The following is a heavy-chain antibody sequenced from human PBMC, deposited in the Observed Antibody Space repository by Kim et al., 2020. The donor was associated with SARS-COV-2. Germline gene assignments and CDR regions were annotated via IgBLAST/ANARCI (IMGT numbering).Heavy chain of an antibody. CDR1: GFTFSSYA. J-gene: IGHJ4*02. Sequence: GGSLRLSCAASGFTFSSYAMHWVRQAPGKGLEWVAVISYDGSNKYYADSVKGRFTISRDNSKNTLYLQMNSLRAEDTAVYYCASADYYDSSGYLRYWGQGTLVTVSS. V-gene: IGHV3-30-3*01. D-gene: IGHD3-22*01. CDR2: ISYDGSNK. CDR3: ASADYYDSSGYLRY.